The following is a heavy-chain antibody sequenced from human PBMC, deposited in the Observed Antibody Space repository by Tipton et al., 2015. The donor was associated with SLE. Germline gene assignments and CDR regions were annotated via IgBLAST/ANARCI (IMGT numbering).Heavy chain of an antibody. CDR2: IFYSGDT. Sequence: TLSLTCAVYGGSFSGYFWSWIRQLPDKGLEWIGYIFYSGDTNYSPSLKSRVTMSIDTPRNQFSLKLSTVTAADTAVYYCARASSGWSTFDFWGQGTLITVSA. J-gene: IGHJ4*02. CDR1: GGSFSGYF. D-gene: IGHD6-19*01. V-gene: IGHV4-59*01. CDR3: ARASSGWSTFDF.